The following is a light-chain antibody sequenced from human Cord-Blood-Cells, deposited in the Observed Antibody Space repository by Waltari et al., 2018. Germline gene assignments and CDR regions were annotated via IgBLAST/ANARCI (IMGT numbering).Light chain of an antibody. CDR1: SSDVRSYNL. V-gene: IGLV2-23*03. J-gene: IGLJ3*02. Sequence: QPALTQPAPVSGSPGQSITISCTGTSSDVRSYNLVSWYQQHPGKAPKLMIYEGSKRPSGVSNRFSGSKSGNTDSLTISGLQAEDEADYYCCSYAGSSTFWVFGGGTKLTVL. CDR2: EGS. CDR3: CSYAGSSTFWV.